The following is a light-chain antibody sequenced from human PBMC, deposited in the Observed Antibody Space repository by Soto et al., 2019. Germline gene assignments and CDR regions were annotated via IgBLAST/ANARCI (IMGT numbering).Light chain of an antibody. CDR3: QQYHNWWPNR. Sequence: TPSPGTLSLNPGERATLSCRPSQSVRNNLAWYQKKPGQAPRLLIFGAASRATGIPDRFSGRGSGTDFTLTISGLQSEDFAVYYCQQYHNWWPNRFG. CDR2: GAA. CDR1: QSVRNN. V-gene: IGKV3D-15*01. J-gene: IGKJ1*01.